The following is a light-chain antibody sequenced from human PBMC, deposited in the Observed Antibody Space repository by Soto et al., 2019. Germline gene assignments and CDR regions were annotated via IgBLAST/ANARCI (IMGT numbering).Light chain of an antibody. J-gene: IGKJ5*01. V-gene: IGKV3-15*01. Sequence: ERVMTPCTATLSVSPGERATLSCRASQSVSSNLAWYQQKPGQAPRLLIYGASTRATGIPARFSGSGFGTEFTLTISRLEPEDFAVYYCQHYGSSSIPFGQRTRLEI. CDR3: QHYGSSSIP. CDR1: QSVSSN. CDR2: GAS.